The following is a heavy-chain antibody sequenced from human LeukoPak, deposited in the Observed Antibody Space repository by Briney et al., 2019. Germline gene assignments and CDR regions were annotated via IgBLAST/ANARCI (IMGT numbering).Heavy chain of an antibody. J-gene: IGHJ6*02. CDR1: GFTFSSYA. CDR2: ISGSGGST. CDR3: ARSYCSSTSCSPKYYYYYGMDV. V-gene: IGHV3-23*01. Sequence: GGSLRLSCAASGFTFSSYAMSWVRQAPGKGLEWVSAISGSGGSTYYADSVKDRFTISRDNSKNTLYLQMNSLRAEDTAVYYCARSYCSSTSCSPKYYYYYGMDVWGQGTTVTVSS. D-gene: IGHD2-2*01.